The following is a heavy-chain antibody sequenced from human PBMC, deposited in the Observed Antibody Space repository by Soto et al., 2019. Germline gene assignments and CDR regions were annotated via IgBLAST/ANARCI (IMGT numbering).Heavy chain of an antibody. Sequence: TGGSLRLSCAASGFTFSSYGMHWVRQAPGKGLEWVAVISYDGSNKYYADSVKGRFTISRDNSKNTLYLQMNSLRAEDTAVYYCAKARYSYYYDSSGYLNWFDPWGQGTLVTVSS. V-gene: IGHV3-30*18. CDR3: AKARYSYYYDSSGYLNWFDP. CDR1: GFTFSSYG. J-gene: IGHJ5*02. CDR2: ISYDGSNK. D-gene: IGHD3-22*01.